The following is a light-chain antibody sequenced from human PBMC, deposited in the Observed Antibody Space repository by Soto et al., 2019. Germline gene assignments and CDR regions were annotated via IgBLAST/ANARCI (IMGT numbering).Light chain of an antibody. J-gene: IGLJ1*01. Sequence: QSVLTQPPSAFGSPGQSVTISCTGTSSDVGGYNYVSWYQQHPGKAPKLMIYEVSKRPSGVPDRFSGSKSGNTASLTVSGLQAEDEADYYCSSYAGSNNFVFVTGTKVTV. CDR2: EVS. CDR1: SSDVGGYNY. V-gene: IGLV2-8*01. CDR3: SSYAGSNNFV.